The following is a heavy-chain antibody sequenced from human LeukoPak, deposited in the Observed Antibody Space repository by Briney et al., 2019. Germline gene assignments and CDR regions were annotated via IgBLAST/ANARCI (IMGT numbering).Heavy chain of an antibody. V-gene: IGHV1-69*05. CDR2: IIPIFGTA. CDR1: GGTFSSYA. D-gene: IGHD2-15*01. J-gene: IGHJ4*02. CDR3: ARGVARGGDFDY. Sequence: SVKVSCKASGGTFSSYAISWVRQAPGQGLEWMGGIIPIFGTANYAQKFQGRVTITTDESTSTAYMELSSLRSEDTAVYYCARGVARGGDFDYWGQGTLVTVSS.